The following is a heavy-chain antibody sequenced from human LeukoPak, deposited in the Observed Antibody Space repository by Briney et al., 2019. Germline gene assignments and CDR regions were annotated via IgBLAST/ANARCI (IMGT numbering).Heavy chain of an antibody. CDR1: GFTFRIYW. V-gene: IGHV3-74*01. CDR3: FREGGD. CDR2: INIDEGIT. D-gene: IGHD3-10*01. J-gene: IGHJ4*02. Sequence: GGSLRLSCAASGFTFRIYWMTWVRQAPGKGLVWVSYINIDEGITGYADSVKGRFTISRDNGKNTLYLQMNSLRVEDTAIYYCFREGGDWGQGTLVTVSS.